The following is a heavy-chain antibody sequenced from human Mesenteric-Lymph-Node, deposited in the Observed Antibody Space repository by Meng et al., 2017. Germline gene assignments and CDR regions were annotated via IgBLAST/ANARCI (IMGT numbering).Heavy chain of an antibody. Sequence: GGSLRLSCVVSGLTFRRYAMHWVRQAPGKGLEWVAVIAYDGGHKDYADSVKGRFTISRDNSLNTLYLQMNSLRADDTAVYYCAKFQYTGWDLGTEFTSYFDYWGQGTLVTVSS. V-gene: IGHV3-30*07. CDR1: GLTFRRYA. J-gene: IGHJ4*02. CDR2: IAYDGGHK. CDR3: AKFQYTGWDLGTEFTSYFDY. D-gene: IGHD1-26*01.